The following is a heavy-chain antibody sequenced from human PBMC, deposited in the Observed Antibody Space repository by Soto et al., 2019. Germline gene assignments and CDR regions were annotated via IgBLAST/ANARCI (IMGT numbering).Heavy chain of an antibody. Sequence: EVQLLESGGGLVQPGGSLRLSWAASGFTFSSYAMGWVRQAPGKGLEWVSAISGSGGSTYCADSVKGRFTISRDSSKNTLYLQMNSLRAEDTAVYYCAKGEGTKGKYYFDYWGQGTLVTVSS. D-gene: IGHD1-1*01. CDR3: AKGEGTKGKYYFDY. CDR2: ISGSGGST. V-gene: IGHV3-23*01. CDR1: GFTFSSYA. J-gene: IGHJ4*02.